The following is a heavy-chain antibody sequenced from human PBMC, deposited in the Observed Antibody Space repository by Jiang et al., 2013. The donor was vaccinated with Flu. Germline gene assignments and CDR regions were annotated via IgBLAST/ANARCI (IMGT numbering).Heavy chain of an antibody. CDR1: GGSISSGGYY. Sequence: CTVSGGSISSGGYYWSWIRQXPGKGLEWIGYIYYSGSTYYNPSLKSRVTISVDTSKNQFSLKLSSVTAADTAVYYCAREREMATLGFGNAFDIWGQGTMVTVSS. CDR3: AREREMATLGFGNAFDI. J-gene: IGHJ3*02. D-gene: IGHD5-24*01. CDR2: IYYSGST. V-gene: IGHV4-31*03.